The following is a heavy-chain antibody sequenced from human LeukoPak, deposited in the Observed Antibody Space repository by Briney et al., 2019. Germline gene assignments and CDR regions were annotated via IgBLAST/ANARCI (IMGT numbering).Heavy chain of an antibody. V-gene: IGHV3-15*01. D-gene: IGHD2-15*01. Sequence: GGSLRLSCTASGVTVSNTLMSWVRQAPGKGLEWVGLFTSRSAGGTIHYAAPVQGRFTILAEDSKNTWYLQMNGLQIEDTSIYYCTTGGGTMDFWGQGTLVTVSS. CDR3: TTGGGTMDF. CDR1: GVTVSNTL. CDR2: FTSRSAGGTI. J-gene: IGHJ4*02.